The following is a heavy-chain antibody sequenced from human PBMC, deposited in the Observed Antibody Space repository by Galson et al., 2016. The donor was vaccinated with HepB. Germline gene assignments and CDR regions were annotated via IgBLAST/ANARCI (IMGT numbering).Heavy chain of an antibody. CDR2: IDATTRNI. Sequence: SLRLSCAASGFVFSDFSLNWVRQAPGKGLEWLSYIDATTRNIYYAESVRGRFTISRDNAKNSLFLQMSSLRAEDTAVYYCAAPLTVFNFYGMDVCGKGTTVIVSS. V-gene: IGHV3-48*01. D-gene: IGHD3-3*01. CDR1: GFVFSDFS. J-gene: IGHJ6*04. CDR3: AAPLTVFNFYGMDV.